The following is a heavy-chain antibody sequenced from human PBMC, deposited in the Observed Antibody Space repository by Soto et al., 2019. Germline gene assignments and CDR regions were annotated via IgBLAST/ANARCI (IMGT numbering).Heavy chain of an antibody. CDR3: ARRYSSRTFDY. CDR2: INPSGGST. Sequence: ASLKVSCKASGYTFTSYYMHWVRQAPGQGLEWMGIINPSGGSTSYAQKFQGRVTMTRDTSTSTVYMELSSLRSEDTAVYYCARRYSSRTFDYWGQGTLVTVSS. V-gene: IGHV1-46*01. D-gene: IGHD6-13*01. J-gene: IGHJ4*02. CDR1: GYTFTSYY.